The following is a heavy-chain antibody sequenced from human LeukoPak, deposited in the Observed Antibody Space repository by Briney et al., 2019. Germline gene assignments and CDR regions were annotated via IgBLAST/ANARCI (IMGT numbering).Heavy chain of an antibody. J-gene: IGHJ4*02. CDR2: TWYDGSNK. CDR1: GFTFSSYG. CDR3: ATGSSGWYVY. Sequence: GGSLRLSCAASGFTFSSYGMHWVRQAPGKGLEWVAVTWYDGSNKYYADSVKGRFTISRDNSKNTLYLQMNSLRAEDTAVYYCATGSSGWYVYWGQGTLVTVSS. V-gene: IGHV3-33*01. D-gene: IGHD6-19*01.